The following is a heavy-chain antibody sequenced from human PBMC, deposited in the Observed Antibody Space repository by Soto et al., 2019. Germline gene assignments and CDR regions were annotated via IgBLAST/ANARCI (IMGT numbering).Heavy chain of an antibody. J-gene: IGHJ4*02. CDR3: ARGLDCSGGSCYVDY. CDR2: INHSGST. Sequence: QVQLQQWGAGLLKPSETLSLTCAVYGGSFSGYYWSWIRQPPGKGLEWIGEINHSGSTNYNPSLKSRVTISVETSKNQFSLKLSSVTAADTAVYYCARGLDCSGGSCYVDYWGQGTLVTVSS. D-gene: IGHD2-15*01. V-gene: IGHV4-34*01. CDR1: GGSFSGYY.